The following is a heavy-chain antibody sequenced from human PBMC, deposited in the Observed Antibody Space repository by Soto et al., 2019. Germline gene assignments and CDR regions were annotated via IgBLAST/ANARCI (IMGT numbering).Heavy chain of an antibody. D-gene: IGHD6-13*01. CDR1: GYTFTSPA. V-gene: IGHV1-3*01. CDR2: IKAGNGDI. CDR3: ATYVGYSNTCLSH. J-gene: IGHJ4*02. Sequence: QVQLVQSGAEVMQPGASVKVSCKASGYTFTSPATHWVRQAPGQRLEWMGWIKAGNGDIKYSQKFQGRVTFTTDTSANTAYMELSSLRSEDTAVYYCATYVGYSNTCLSHWGQGTLVTVPS.